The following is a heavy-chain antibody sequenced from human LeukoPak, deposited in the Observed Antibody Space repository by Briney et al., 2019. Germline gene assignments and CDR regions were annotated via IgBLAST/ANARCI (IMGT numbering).Heavy chain of an antibody. V-gene: IGHV1-46*01. Sequence: GASVKVSCKASGYIFTSYYMHWVRQAPGQGLEWMGIINPSGGSTSYAQKFQGRVTMTRDTSTSTVYMELSSLRSEDTVVYYCARAGLRGYSYGHFDYWGQGTLVTVSS. D-gene: IGHD5-18*01. CDR2: INPSGGST. CDR1: GYIFTSYY. CDR3: ARAGLRGYSYGHFDY. J-gene: IGHJ4*02.